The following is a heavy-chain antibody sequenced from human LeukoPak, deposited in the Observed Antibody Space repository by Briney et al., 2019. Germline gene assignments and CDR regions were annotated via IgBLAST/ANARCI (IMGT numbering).Heavy chain of an antibody. CDR3: ARGDIVVVPAAMRGWFDP. CDR2: IYYSGST. J-gene: IGHJ5*02. D-gene: IGHD2-2*01. CDR1: GGSISSYY. V-gene: IGHV4-59*01. Sequence: SETLSLTCTVSGGSISSYYWSWIRQPPGKGLEWIGYIYYSGSTNYNPSLKSRVTISVDTSKNQFSLKLSSVTAADTAVYYCARGDIVVVPAAMRGWFDPWGQGTLVTVSS.